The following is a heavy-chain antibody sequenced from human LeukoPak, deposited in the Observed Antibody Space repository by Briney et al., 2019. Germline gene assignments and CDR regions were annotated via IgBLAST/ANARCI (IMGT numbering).Heavy chain of an antibody. V-gene: IGHV3-53*01. CDR2: IYSGGST. Sequence: PGGSLRLSCAASGFTVSSNYMSWVRQAPGKGLEWVSVIYSGGSTYYADSVKGRFTISRDNSKNTLFLQMNSLRADDTAVYYCAKGVVVMPATRADYWGQGTLVTVSS. D-gene: IGHD2-21*01. CDR3: AKGVVVMPATRADY. CDR1: GFTVSSNY. J-gene: IGHJ4*02.